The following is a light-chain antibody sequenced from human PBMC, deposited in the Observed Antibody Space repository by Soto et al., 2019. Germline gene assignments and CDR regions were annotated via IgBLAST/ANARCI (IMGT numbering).Light chain of an antibody. J-gene: IGKJ3*01. CDR1: QSVSSSY. Sequence: EIVMTQSPATLSVSPGERATLSCRASQSVSSSYLAWYQQKPGQAPRLLIYGASSRATGIPDRFSGSGSGTDFTLTISRLEPEDFAVYYCQQYGRTFGPGTKVDI. CDR3: QQYGRT. CDR2: GAS. V-gene: IGKV3-20*01.